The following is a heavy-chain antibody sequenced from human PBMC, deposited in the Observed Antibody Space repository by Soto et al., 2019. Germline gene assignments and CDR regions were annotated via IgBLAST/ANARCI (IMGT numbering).Heavy chain of an antibody. V-gene: IGHV3-23*01. CDR1: GFTFSSYA. Sequence: GGSLRLSCAASGFTFSSYAMSWVRQAPGKGLEWVSAISGSGGSTYYADSVKGRFTISRDNAKNTLYLQMNSLRAEDTAVYYCARDGGPGNYYNDHDYWGQGTLVTVSS. CDR3: ARDGGPGNYYNDHDY. CDR2: ISGSGGST. J-gene: IGHJ4*02. D-gene: IGHD3-10*01.